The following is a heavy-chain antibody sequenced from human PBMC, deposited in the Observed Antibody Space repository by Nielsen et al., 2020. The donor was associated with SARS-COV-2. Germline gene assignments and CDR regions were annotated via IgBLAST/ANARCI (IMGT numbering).Heavy chain of an antibody. V-gene: IGHV4-4*02. CDR3: ARENYDFFPGSLTYYYYGMDV. Sequence: SETLSLTCAVSGGSISSNNWWSWVRQPPGKGLEWIGEIYHRGSTNYSPSLKTRVTISVDKSKNQFSLKLSSVTAADPAVYYCARENYDFFPGSLTYYYYGMDVWGQGTTVTVS. CDR1: GGSISSNNW. D-gene: IGHD3-3*01. J-gene: IGHJ6*02. CDR2: IYHRGST.